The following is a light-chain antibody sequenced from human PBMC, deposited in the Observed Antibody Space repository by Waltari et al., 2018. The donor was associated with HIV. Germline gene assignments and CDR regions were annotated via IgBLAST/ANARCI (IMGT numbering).Light chain of an antibody. CDR2: LGS. V-gene: IGKV2-28*01. CDR3: MQALQGVS. J-gene: IGKJ4*01. CDR1: QSLLHRTGFNY. Sequence: DIVLTQSPLSLPITPGEPASISCRSSQSLLHRTGFNYVDWYLQKPGQSPQLLIYLGSNRASGVPDRFSGSGSGTDFTLKIRRVEAEDVGVYYCMQALQGVSFGGGTKVEIK.